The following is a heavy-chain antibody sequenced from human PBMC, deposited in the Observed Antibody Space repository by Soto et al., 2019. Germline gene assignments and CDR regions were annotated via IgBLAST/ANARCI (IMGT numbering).Heavy chain of an antibody. V-gene: IGHV1-18*01. CDR3: ARAGIYCSGGSCFWEGYFDS. CDR1: GYTFTNYG. J-gene: IGHJ4*02. CDR2: IGAYNANT. Sequence: QAQLVQSGAEVKKPGASVKVSCKASGYTFTNYGISWVRQAPGQGLEWVGWIGAYNANTNYAQKVQGRVTMTTDTSTSTAYMELRSLGSDDTAVYYCARAGIYCSGGSCFWEGYFDSWGQGTLVTVSS. D-gene: IGHD2-15*01.